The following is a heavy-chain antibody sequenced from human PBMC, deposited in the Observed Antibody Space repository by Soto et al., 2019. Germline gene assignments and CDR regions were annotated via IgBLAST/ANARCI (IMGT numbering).Heavy chain of an antibody. Sequence: ASVKVSCKASGGTFSSYAISWVRQAPGQGLEWIGGIIPIFGTANYAQKFQGRVTITADKSTSTAYMELSSLRSEDTAVYYCARRKQLVGYYYYGMDVWGQGTTVTVSS. V-gene: IGHV1-69*06. CDR2: IIPIFGTA. CDR3: ARRKQLVGYYYYGMDV. J-gene: IGHJ6*02. D-gene: IGHD6-6*01. CDR1: GGTFSSYA.